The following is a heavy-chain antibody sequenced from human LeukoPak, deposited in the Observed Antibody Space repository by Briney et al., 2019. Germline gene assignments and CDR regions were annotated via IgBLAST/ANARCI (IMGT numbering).Heavy chain of an antibody. V-gene: IGHV4-59*01. J-gene: IGHJ4*02. CDR1: GFTFSSYW. D-gene: IGHD3-3*01. CDR3: ASRSSIWSGYQDTLYYFDS. CDR2: IYYSGST. Sequence: GSLRLSCAASGFTFSSYWMHWVRQAPGKRLVWIGHIYYSGSTNYNPSLKSRVTISVDTSKNQFSLKLSSVTAADTAVYYCASRSSIWSGYQDTLYYFDSWGQGTLVTVSS.